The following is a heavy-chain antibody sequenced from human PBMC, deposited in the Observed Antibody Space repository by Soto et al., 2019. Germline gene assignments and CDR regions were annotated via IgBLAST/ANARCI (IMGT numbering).Heavy chain of an antibody. CDR3: ARWFTYGNFDYFDY. J-gene: IGHJ4*02. V-gene: IGHV3-74*01. CDR2: IDSGGRTT. Sequence: GGSLRLSCAASGFTFRSDWRHWLRQAPGKGLVWVSRIDSGGRTTTYADSVKGRFTISRDNAKNTLYLQMNGLRAEDTALYYCARWFTYGNFDYFDYWGQGTQVTVSS. CDR1: GFTFRSDW. D-gene: IGHD3-10*01.